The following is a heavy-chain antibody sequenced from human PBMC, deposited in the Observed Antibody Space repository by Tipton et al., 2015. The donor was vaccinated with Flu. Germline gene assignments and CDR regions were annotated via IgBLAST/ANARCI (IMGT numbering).Heavy chain of an antibody. J-gene: IGHJ2*01. D-gene: IGHD6-19*01. Sequence: SLRLSCVASGFTFADFSMHWVRQSPGRGLQWVAGVTWNGDTIAYAASVQGRFTISRDNTRSSLFLQMDRLRHEDTALYYCVKDFGASGWEWHFDFRGRGTQVHVSS. CDR1: GFTFADFS. V-gene: IGHV3-9*01. CDR2: VTWNGDTI. CDR3: VKDFGASGWEWHFDF.